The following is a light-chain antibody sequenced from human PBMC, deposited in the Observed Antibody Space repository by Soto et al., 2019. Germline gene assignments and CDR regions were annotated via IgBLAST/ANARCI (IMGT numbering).Light chain of an antibody. J-gene: IGKJ1*01. V-gene: IGKV1-5*01. CDR2: GAS. CDR1: QSVGTW. Sequence: DIQITHSPATLSASVVGRVTITFLASQSVGTWVAWYQQKPGKAPKLLIYGASNLESGVPSRFSGSGSGTEFTLTITTLQPDDFATYFCQLYNRNTWSFGPGTKVDIK. CDR3: QLYNRNTWS.